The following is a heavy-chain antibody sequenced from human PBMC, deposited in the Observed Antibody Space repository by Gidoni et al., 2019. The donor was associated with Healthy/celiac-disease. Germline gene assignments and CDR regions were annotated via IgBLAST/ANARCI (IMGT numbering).Heavy chain of an antibody. D-gene: IGHD3-22*01. Sequence: EVQLVESGGGLVKPGGSLRLSCEASGFTFSSYSMNWVRQAPGKGLEWVSSISSSSSYIYYADSVKGRFTISRDNAKNSLYLQMNSLRAEDTAVYYCAPSQRIVVKFDYWGQGTLVTVSS. CDR1: GFTFSSYS. CDR3: APSQRIVVKFDY. V-gene: IGHV3-21*01. J-gene: IGHJ4*02. CDR2: ISSSSSYI.